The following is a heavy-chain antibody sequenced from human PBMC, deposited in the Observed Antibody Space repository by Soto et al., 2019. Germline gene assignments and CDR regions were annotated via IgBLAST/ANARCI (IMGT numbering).Heavy chain of an antibody. CDR2: ISAYNGNT. CDR1: GYTFTSYG. D-gene: IGHD3-10*01. J-gene: IGHJ4*02. CDR3: ARHIELYYYGSGSYFDY. Sequence: ASVKVSCKASGYTFTSYGISWVRQAPGQGLEWMGWISAYNGNTNYAQKLQGRVTMTTDTSTSTAYMELRSLRSDDTAVYYCARHIELYYYGSGSYFDYWGQGTLVTVSS. V-gene: IGHV1-18*01.